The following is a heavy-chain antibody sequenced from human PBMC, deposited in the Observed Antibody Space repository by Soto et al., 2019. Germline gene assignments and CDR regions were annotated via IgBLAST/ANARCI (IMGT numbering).Heavy chain of an antibody. CDR1: GYSFTSYW. CDR3: ARSIQLPRKEGYYFDY. V-gene: IGHV5-51*01. J-gene: IGHJ4*02. Sequence: PGESLKISCKGSGYSFTSYWIGWVRQMPGKGLEWMGIIYPGDSDTRYSPSFQGQVTISADKSISTAYLQWSSLKASDTAMYYCARSIQLPRKEGYYFDYWGQGTLVTVSS. D-gene: IGHD5-18*01. CDR2: IYPGDSDT.